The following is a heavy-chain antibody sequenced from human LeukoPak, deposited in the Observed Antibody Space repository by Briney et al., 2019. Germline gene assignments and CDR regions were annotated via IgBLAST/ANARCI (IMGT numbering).Heavy chain of an antibody. D-gene: IGHD1-1*01. V-gene: IGHV3-66*01. CDR1: GFTVRSNY. J-gene: IGHJ6*02. CDR2: LYSGGDT. Sequence: GGSLRLSCAASGFTVRSNYMTWVRQAPGKGLEWVSVLYSGGDTDYADSVKGRFTISRDNSKNTLFLQMNSLRAEDTAVYFCAGDRSSWNSAHYGMDVWGQGTTVTVSS. CDR3: AGDRSSWNSAHYGMDV.